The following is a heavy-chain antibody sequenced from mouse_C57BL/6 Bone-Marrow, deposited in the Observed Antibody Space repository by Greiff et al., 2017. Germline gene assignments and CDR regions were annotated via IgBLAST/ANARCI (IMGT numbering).Heavy chain of an antibody. CDR3: TTFYYDYGGGPWFAY. CDR1: GFNIKDDY. Sequence: VQLKQSGAELVRPGASVKLSCTASGFNIKDDYMHWVKQRPEQGLEWIGWIDPENGDTEYASKFQGKATITADTSSNTAYLQLSSLTSEDTAVYYCTTFYYDYGGGPWFAYWGQGTLVTVSA. D-gene: IGHD2-4*01. J-gene: IGHJ3*01. CDR2: IDPENGDT. V-gene: IGHV14-4*01.